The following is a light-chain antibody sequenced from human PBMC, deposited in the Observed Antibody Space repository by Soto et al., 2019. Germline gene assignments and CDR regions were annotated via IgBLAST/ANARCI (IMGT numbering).Light chain of an antibody. J-gene: IGLJ1*01. CDR2: EVS. Sequence: QSALTQPPSASVSPGQSVSISCTGTSRDIGDYNYVSWYQQHPGKAPELIIYEVSKRPSGVPDRFSASKFANTASLTVAGLQAEDEADYHCSSYAGDNTYVFGSGTKVTVL. V-gene: IGLV2-8*01. CDR3: SSYAGDNTYV. CDR1: SRDIGDYNY.